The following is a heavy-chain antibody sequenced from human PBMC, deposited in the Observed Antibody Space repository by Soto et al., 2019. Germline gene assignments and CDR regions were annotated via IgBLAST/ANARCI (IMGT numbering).Heavy chain of an antibody. Sequence: PGGSLRLSCAASGFTFSSYAMHWVRQAPGKGLEWVAVISYDGSNKYYADSVKGRFTISRDNSKNTLYLQMNSLRAEDTAVYYCARAIAVAGTLYSYGMDVWGQGTTVT. CDR2: ISYDGSNK. D-gene: IGHD6-19*01. V-gene: IGHV3-30-3*01. CDR3: ARAIAVAGTLYSYGMDV. CDR1: GFTFSSYA. J-gene: IGHJ6*02.